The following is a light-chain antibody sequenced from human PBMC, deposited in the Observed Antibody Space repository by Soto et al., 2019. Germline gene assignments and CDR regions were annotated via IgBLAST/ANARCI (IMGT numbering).Light chain of an antibody. V-gene: IGKV1-39*01. Sequence: DIQMTQSPSSLSASVGDRVTITCRASQTISSYLNWYQQKPGKAPKLLIYAASSLQSGVPSRFSGSKSGTDFTLTISSLQPEDFATYYCQQSYSIPRTFGGGTMVDI. CDR3: QQSYSIPRT. CDR1: QTISSY. J-gene: IGKJ4*01. CDR2: AAS.